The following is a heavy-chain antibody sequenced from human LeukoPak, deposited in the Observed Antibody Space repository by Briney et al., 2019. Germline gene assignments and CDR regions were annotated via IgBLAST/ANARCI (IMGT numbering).Heavy chain of an antibody. V-gene: IGHV4-59*12. Sequence: PSETLSLTCTVSGGPISSDYWSWIRQPPGKGLEWIGYVYYRGSAKYNPSLKSRVIISLDTSQNQFSLKLSSVTAADTAVYYCVRGGAPWAVNAPSSFDQWGQGTLVTVSS. J-gene: IGHJ4*02. D-gene: IGHD2-21*01. CDR2: VYYRGSA. CDR3: VRGGAPWAVNAPSSFDQ. CDR1: GGPISSDY.